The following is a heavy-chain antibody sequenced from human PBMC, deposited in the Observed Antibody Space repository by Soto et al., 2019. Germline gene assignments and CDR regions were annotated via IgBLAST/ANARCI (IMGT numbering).Heavy chain of an antibody. D-gene: IGHD2-15*01. CDR3: AIVVAATRGFDP. CDR2: INHSGST. CDR1: GGSFSGYY. Sequence: QVQLQQWGAGLLKPSETLSLTCAVYGGSFSGYYWSWIRQPPGKGLEWIGEINHSGSTNYNPSLKSRVTISVDTSKNQFSLKLSSVTAADTAVYYCAIVVAATRGFDPWGQGTLVTVSS. V-gene: IGHV4-34*01. J-gene: IGHJ5*02.